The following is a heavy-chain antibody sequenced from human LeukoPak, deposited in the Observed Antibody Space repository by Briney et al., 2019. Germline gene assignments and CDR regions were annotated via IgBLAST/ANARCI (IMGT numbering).Heavy chain of an antibody. CDR2: INPNSGAT. CDR3: ARDGRQRYSGYEWDY. CDR1: GYTLSDYY. V-gene: IGHV1-2*02. D-gene: IGHD5-12*01. Sequence: AASVKVSCKASGYTLSDYYIHWVRQAPGQGLRWMGWINPNSGATDHAQKFQDRFTMTRDTSVNTVYMEISSLRSDDTAVYYCARDGRQRYSGYEWDYWGQGTLVTVSS. J-gene: IGHJ4*02.